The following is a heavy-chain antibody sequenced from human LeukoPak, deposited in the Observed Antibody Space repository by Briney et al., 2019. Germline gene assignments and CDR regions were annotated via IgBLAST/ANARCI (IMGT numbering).Heavy chain of an antibody. V-gene: IGHV1-2*02. Sequence: GASVKVSCKVSGYTLTELSMHWVRQAPGKGLEWMGWINPKSGGTNYAQKFQGRVTMTRDTSISTAYMDMSSLRSDDTAVYYCARNLWFGESSDAFDMWGQGTMVTVSS. CDR1: GYTLTELS. CDR2: INPKSGGT. CDR3: ARNLWFGESSDAFDM. J-gene: IGHJ3*02. D-gene: IGHD3-10*01.